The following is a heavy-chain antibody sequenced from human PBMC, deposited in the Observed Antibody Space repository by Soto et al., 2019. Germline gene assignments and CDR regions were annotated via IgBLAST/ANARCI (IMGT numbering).Heavy chain of an antibody. Sequence: ASVKVSCKASGYTFTSYAMHWVRQAPGQRLEWMGWINAGNGNTKYSQKFQGRVTITRDTSASTAYMELSSLRSEDTAMYYCARGGQLWAEDVYYGMDVWGQGTTVTVSS. CDR2: INAGNGNT. D-gene: IGHD5-18*01. J-gene: IGHJ6*02. CDR3: ARGGQLWAEDVYYGMDV. CDR1: GYTFTSYA. V-gene: IGHV1-3*01.